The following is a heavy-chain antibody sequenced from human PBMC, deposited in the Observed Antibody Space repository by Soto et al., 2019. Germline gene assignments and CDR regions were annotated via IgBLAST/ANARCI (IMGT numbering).Heavy chain of an antibody. V-gene: IGHV3-23*01. CDR3: AKDSSSILPSYYYGMDV. Sequence: GESLKISCAASGFTFSSYAMSWVRQAPGKGLEWVSAISGSGGSTYYADSVKGRFTISRDNSKNTLYLQMNSLRAEDTAVYYCAKDSSSILPSYYYGMDVWGQGTTVTVSS. CDR2: ISGSGGST. CDR1: GFTFSSYA. J-gene: IGHJ6*02. D-gene: IGHD2-2*01.